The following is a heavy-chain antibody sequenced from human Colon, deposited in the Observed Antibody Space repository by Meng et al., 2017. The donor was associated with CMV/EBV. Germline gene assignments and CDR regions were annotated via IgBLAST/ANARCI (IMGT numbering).Heavy chain of an antibody. D-gene: IGHD6-19*01. Sequence: QITLKESGPTLVKPTQTLTLTCTFSGFSLRTPEVGVHWIRQPPGKALEWLALIYWDDDNQFRPSLKNRITITKDTSKNQVVLTMTNMDPVDTATYYCAHGRGWLTDYWGQETLVTVSS. CDR3: AHGRGWLTDY. CDR2: IYWDDDN. V-gene: IGHV2-5*02. J-gene: IGHJ4*02. CDR1: GFSLRTPEVG.